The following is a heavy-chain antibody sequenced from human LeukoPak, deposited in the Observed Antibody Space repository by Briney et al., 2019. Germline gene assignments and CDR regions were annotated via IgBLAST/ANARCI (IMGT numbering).Heavy chain of an antibody. Sequence: GGSLRLSCAASGFIFRSYAMSWVRQAPGKGLEWVSTVSGSGDSTYYADSVKGRFTISRDNSKNTLYLQMNSLRAEDTAVYYCARDIVVVPAAGDNWFDPWGQGTLVTVSS. CDR3: ARDIVVVPAAGDNWFDP. D-gene: IGHD2-2*01. V-gene: IGHV3-23*01. CDR2: VSGSGDST. CDR1: GFIFRSYA. J-gene: IGHJ5*02.